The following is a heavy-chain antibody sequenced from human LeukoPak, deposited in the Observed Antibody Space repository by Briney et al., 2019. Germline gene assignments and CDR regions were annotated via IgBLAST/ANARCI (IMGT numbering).Heavy chain of an antibody. D-gene: IGHD3-22*01. Sequence: SETLSLTCTVSGGSISSGGYYWSWIRQPPGKGLEWIGEINHSGSTNYNPSLKSRVTISVDTSKNQFSLKLSSVTAADTAVYYCARRRYYYDSSGIDYWGQGTLVTVSS. CDR1: GGSISSGGYY. V-gene: IGHV4-39*07. CDR2: INHSGST. J-gene: IGHJ4*02. CDR3: ARRRYYYDSSGIDY.